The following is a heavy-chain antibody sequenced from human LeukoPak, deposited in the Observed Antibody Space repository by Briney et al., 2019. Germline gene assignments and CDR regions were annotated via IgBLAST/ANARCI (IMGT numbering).Heavy chain of an antibody. Sequence: GGSLRLSCAVSGITLSNYGMTWVRQVPGKGLEWISYIGIDSGNTKYADSVRGRFTISADKAKNSLYLQMNSLRVEDTAVYYCARDHNYAFDNWGQGTLVSVAS. V-gene: IGHV3-48*01. CDR2: IGIDSGNT. CDR3: ARDHNYAFDN. D-gene: IGHD1-1*01. CDR1: GITLSNYG. J-gene: IGHJ4*02.